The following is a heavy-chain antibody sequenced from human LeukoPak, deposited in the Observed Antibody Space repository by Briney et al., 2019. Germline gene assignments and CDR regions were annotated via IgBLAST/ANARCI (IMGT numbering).Heavy chain of an antibody. J-gene: IGHJ4*02. D-gene: IGHD7-27*01. V-gene: IGHV4-30-4*01. CDR3: ARSLGGDANRFDY. CDR2: IYYSGST. CDR1: GGSISSGDYS. Sequence: SETLSLTCTVSGGSISSGDYSWSWIRQPPGQGLEWIGYIYYSGSTYYNPSLKSRVTISVDTSKNQFSLKLSSVTAADTAVYYCARSLGGDANRFDYWGQGTLVTVSS.